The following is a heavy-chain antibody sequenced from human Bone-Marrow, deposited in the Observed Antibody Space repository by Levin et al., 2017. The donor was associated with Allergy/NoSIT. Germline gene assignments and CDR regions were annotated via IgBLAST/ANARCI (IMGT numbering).Heavy chain of an antibody. CDR3: ARVVILGSSSSWRDGFDI. J-gene: IGHJ3*02. CDR1: GDSVSSGNW. D-gene: IGHD6-13*01. CDR2: IYHLGVT. Sequence: SETLSLTCAVSGDSVSSGNWWSWVRQPPGKGLEWIGEIYHLGVTNYNPSLKSRVSISVDKSKNYLSLNLTSVTAADTAVYYCARVVILGSSSSWRDGFDIWGQGTMVTVSS. V-gene: IGHV4-4*02.